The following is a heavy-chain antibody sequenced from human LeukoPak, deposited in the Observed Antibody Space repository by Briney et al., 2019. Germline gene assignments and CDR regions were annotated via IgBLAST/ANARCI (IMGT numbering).Heavy chain of an antibody. D-gene: IGHD6-19*01. Sequence: GGSLRLSCAASGFTFSGYWMSWVRQAPGKGLEWVANIKQDGSEKYYVDSVKGRFTISRDNAKNSLYLQMNSLRAEDTAVYYCASGGYSSGWYYFDYWGQGTLVTVSS. V-gene: IGHV3-7*01. CDR3: ASGGYSSGWYYFDY. CDR2: IKQDGSEK. CDR1: GFTFSGYW. J-gene: IGHJ4*02.